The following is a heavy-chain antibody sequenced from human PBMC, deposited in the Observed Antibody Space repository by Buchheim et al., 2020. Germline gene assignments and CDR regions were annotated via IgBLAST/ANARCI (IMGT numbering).Heavy chain of an antibody. Sequence: QVQLQESGPGLVKPSETLSLTCTVSGGSISSYYWSWIRQPPGKGLEWIGYIYYSGSTNYNPSLKSRVTISVDTSKNQLSLKLSSVTAADTAVYYCAREPPNCSGGSCYSGWFDPWGQGTL. CDR3: AREPPNCSGGSCYSGWFDP. CDR2: IYYSGST. J-gene: IGHJ5*02. CDR1: GGSISSYY. V-gene: IGHV4-59*01. D-gene: IGHD2-15*01.